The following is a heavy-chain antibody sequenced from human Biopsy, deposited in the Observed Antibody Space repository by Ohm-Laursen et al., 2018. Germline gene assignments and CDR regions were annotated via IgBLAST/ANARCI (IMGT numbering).Heavy chain of an antibody. CDR1: GDSVTKYY. CDR3: TRVRTFGGVIGGYYFDS. J-gene: IGHJ4*02. D-gene: IGHD3-16*02. V-gene: IGHV4-59*02. Sequence: SDTLSLTCTVSGDSVTKYYWSWIRQSPGKGLEWIGYIYDNGDTYYNPSLMSLVSISADTSKNQVSLRLNSVTAADTAVYYCTRVRTFGGVIGGYYFDSWGQGILVTVSS. CDR2: IYDNGDT.